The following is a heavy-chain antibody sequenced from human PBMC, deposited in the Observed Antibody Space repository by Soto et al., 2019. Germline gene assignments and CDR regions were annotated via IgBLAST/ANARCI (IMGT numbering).Heavy chain of an antibody. D-gene: IGHD5-12*01. J-gene: IGHJ6*02. CDR1: GGTFSSYT. CDR2: IIPILGIA. V-gene: IGHV1-69*08. CDR3: ARDIVATIYYYYGMDV. Sequence: QVQLVQSGAEVKKPGSSVKVSCKASGGTFSSYTISWVRQAPGQGLEWMGRIIPILGIANYAQKFQGRVTITXXNXTXXAYMELSSLRSEDTAVYYCARDIVATIYYYYGMDVCGQGPTVTASS.